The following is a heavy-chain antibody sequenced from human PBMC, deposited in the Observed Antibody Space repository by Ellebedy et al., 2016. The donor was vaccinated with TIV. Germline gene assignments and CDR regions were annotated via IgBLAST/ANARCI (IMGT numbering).Heavy chain of an antibody. CDR3: ATDKVCFTFDI. V-gene: IGHV3-7*01. Sequence: PGGSLRLSCAASGFTFSSYWMHWVRQAPGQGLEWVANINQDGRTTNYVDSVKGRFTISRDNAKNSLYLQLNSLRVDDTAMYYCATDKVCFTFDIWGRGTMVTVSS. CDR1: GFTFSSYW. CDR2: INQDGRTT. J-gene: IGHJ3*02.